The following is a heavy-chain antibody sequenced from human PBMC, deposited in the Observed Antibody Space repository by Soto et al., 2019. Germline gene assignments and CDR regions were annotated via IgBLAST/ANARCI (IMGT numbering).Heavy chain of an antibody. Sequence: QVQLVQSGAEVRKPGSSVKVSCKAPGGTFSTYIISWVRQAPGQGLEWMGRIIPIPDITNYAQKFQGRVTVTADRSTSTAYLELNSLKSEDTAVYYCAKDRITTRGDAFDLWGQGTRVTVSS. D-gene: IGHD2-2*01. CDR1: GGTFSTYI. CDR2: IIPIPDIT. V-gene: IGHV1-69*08. J-gene: IGHJ3*01. CDR3: AKDRITTRGDAFDL.